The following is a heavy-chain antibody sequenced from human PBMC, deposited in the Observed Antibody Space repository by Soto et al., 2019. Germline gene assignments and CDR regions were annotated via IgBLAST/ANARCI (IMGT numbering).Heavy chain of an antibody. J-gene: IGHJ4*01. CDR3: ARGEQYSGRIFDY. V-gene: IGHV6-1*01. CDR2: TYYRSKWYY. CDR1: GDSVSSNSAG. Sequence: SQTFSLTCAITGDSVSSNSAGLSWVRQSPSRGLEWLGRTYYRSKWYYEYAVSVRGRITINPDTSKNQYSLQLNSVTPEDTAVYFCARGEQYSGRIFDYWGQGTLVTVSS. D-gene: IGHD1-26*01.